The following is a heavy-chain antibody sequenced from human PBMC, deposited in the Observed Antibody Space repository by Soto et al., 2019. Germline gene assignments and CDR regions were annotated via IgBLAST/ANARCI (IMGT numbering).Heavy chain of an antibody. CDR1: GFTFSSYG. D-gene: IGHD3-10*01. J-gene: IGHJ4*02. Sequence: PGGSLRLSCAASGFTFSSYGMHWVRQAPGKGLEWVAVIWYDGSNKYYADSVKGRFTISRDNSKNTLYLQMNSLRAEDTALYYCAKSGVRGPNSGSYYNGADYGGQGTLVTGSS. CDR3: AKSGVRGPNSGSYYNGADY. V-gene: IGHV3-30*02. CDR2: IWYDGSNK.